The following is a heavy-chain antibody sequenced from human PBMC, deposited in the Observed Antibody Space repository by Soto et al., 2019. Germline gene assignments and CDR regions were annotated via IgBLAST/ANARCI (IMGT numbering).Heavy chain of an antibody. CDR1: GFTFSTYG. CDR2: ISYDGSNK. V-gene: IGHV3-30*18. J-gene: IGHJ4*02. D-gene: IGHD4-4*01. Sequence: GGSLRLSCAASGFTFSTYGMHWVRQAPGKGLEWVAVISYDGSNKYYADYVKDRFTISRDNSRNTLYLQMNSLRDEDTAVYYCAKGLPALTTTHFLDYWGQGTLVTVSS. CDR3: AKGLPALTTTHFLDY.